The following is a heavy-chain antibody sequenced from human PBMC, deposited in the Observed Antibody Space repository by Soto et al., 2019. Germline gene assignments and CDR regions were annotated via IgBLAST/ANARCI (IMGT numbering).Heavy chain of an antibody. CDR2: IIPILDIP. Sequence: QVQLVQSGAEVKKPGSSVKVSCKASGGTFSRYTFTWVRQAPGQGLEWMGRIIPILDIPNYAQNFQGRVTITAEKSTSTAYMELSSLTSDDTAVYYGASHFTGVLVLGTSPPGGDNYGWDVWGQGTTVTVSS. CDR3: ASHFTGVLVLGTSPPGGDNYGWDV. D-gene: IGHD2-8*02. CDR1: GGTFSRYT. V-gene: IGHV1-69*02. J-gene: IGHJ6*02.